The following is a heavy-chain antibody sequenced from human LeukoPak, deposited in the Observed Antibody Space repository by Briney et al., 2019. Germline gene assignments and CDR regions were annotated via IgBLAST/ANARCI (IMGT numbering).Heavy chain of an antibody. J-gene: IGHJ4*02. CDR2: ISSSSSYI. CDR3: AREQRGEQWLVLSYFDY. D-gene: IGHD6-19*01. V-gene: IGHV3-21*01. Sequence: GGSLRLSCAASGFTFSSYSMTWVRQAPGKGLEWVSSISSSSSYIYYADSVKGRFTISRDNAKNSLYLQMNSLRAEDTAVYYCAREQRGEQWLVLSYFDYWGQGTLVTVSS. CDR1: GFTFSSYS.